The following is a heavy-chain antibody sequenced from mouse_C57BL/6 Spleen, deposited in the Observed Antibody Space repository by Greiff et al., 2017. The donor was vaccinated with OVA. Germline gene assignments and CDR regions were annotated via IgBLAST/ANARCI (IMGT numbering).Heavy chain of an antibody. Sequence: QVHVKQPGAELVKPGASVKMSCKASGYTFTSYWITWVKQRPGQGLEWIGDIYPGSGSTNYNEKFKSKATLTVDTSSSTAYMQLSSLTSEDSAVYYCARWGLGVDYWGQGTTLTVSS. J-gene: IGHJ2*01. CDR1: GYTFTSYW. V-gene: IGHV1-55*01. CDR2: IYPGSGST. D-gene: IGHD3-1*01. CDR3: ARWGLGVDY.